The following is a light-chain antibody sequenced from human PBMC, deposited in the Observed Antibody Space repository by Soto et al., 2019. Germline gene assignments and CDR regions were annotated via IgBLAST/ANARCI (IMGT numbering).Light chain of an antibody. Sequence: AIRMTQSPSSFSASTGDRVTITCRASQGISSYLAWYQQKPGKAPKLLIYAASTLQSGVPSRFSGSGSVTDFTLTISCLQSEDFATYYCQQYYSYAPLTFGGGTKVEIK. J-gene: IGKJ4*01. CDR2: AAS. CDR3: QQYYSYAPLT. V-gene: IGKV1-8*01. CDR1: QGISSY.